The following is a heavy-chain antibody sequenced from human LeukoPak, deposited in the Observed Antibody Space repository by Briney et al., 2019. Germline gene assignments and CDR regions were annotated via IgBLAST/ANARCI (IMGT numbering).Heavy chain of an antibody. CDR3: ARAVSTYGLDS. CDR2: ITSTSSYI. CDR1: GFTFSTFG. J-gene: IGHJ4*02. Sequence: PGGSLRLSCAASGFTFSTFGMNWVRQAPGKGLECVSSITSTSSYISYADSVKGRFTISRDDAKNSLYLQMNSLRAEDTAVYYCARAVSTYGLDSWGQGTLVTVS. V-gene: IGHV3-21*01. D-gene: IGHD3-10*01.